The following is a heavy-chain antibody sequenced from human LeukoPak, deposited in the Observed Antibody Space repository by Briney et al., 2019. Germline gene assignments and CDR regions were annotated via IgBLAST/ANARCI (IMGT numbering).Heavy chain of an antibody. Sequence: PSQTLSLTCTVSGASISSGSYYWSWIRQPAGKGLEWIGRIYTSGSTNYNPSLKSRVTISVDTSKNQFSLKLSSVTAADTAVYYCASEPDAFDIWGQGTMITVSS. CDR2: IYTSGST. J-gene: IGHJ3*02. CDR3: ASEPDAFDI. CDR1: GASISSGSYY. V-gene: IGHV4-61*02.